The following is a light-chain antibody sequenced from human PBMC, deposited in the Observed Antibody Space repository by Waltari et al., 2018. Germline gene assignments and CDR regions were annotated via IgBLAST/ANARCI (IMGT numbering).Light chain of an antibody. CDR2: ENT. V-gene: IGLV1-51*02. J-gene: IGLJ7*01. CDR3: GTWDSSLSGAV. CDR1: SSNLGKNY. Sequence: QSVLTQPPSVSAAPGQRVTISCPGGSSNLGKNYVSWYRQFPGTAPKLLIYENTERPSGIPGRFSGSKSGTSATLDITGLQAGDEADYYCGTWDSSLSGAVFGGGTHLTVL.